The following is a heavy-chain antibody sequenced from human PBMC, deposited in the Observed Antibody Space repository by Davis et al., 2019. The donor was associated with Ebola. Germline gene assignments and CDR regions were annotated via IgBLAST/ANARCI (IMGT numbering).Heavy chain of an antibody. V-gene: IGHV3-30*18. CDR2: VSYDGKTT. Sequence: PGGSLRLSCAGSGFTFSRHGMHWVRQAPGKGLEWVAVVSYDGKTTYYADSVKGRFTISRDNSKNTLTLQMNSLRAEDTGIYYCAKEEGTKGQWRPHFDYWGQGTPVTVSS. CDR3: AKEEGTKGQWRPHFDY. J-gene: IGHJ4*02. CDR1: GFTFSRHG. D-gene: IGHD6-19*01.